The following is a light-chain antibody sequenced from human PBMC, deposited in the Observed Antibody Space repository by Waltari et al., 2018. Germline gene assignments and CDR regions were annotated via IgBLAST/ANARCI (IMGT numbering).Light chain of an antibody. Sequence: QLVLTQSPSASASLGASVKLTCTLCSGHSTNIIAWLQQQPEKGPRFLMNVKSDGSHNKGVGIPDRFSGSSAGAERYLTISSLQSEDEADYYCQTGGHGTWVFGGGTRLTVL. V-gene: IGLV4-69*01. CDR3: QTGGHGTWV. CDR2: VKSDGSH. CDR1: SGHSTNI. J-gene: IGLJ3*02.